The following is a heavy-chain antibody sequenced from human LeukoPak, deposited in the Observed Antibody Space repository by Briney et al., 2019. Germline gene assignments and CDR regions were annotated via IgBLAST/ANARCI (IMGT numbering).Heavy chain of an antibody. CDR2: INPNSGGA. D-gene: IGHD1-7*01. CDR3: ARDKGRTTFWFDP. J-gene: IGHJ5*02. CDR1: GYTFTDYY. Sequence: ASVKVSCRASGYTFTDYYMNWVRQAPGQGLEWMGWINPNSGGAKYAQKFQGRVTMTRDTSISTAHMELSGLRSDDTAVYYCARDKGRTTFWFDPWGQGTLVTVSS. V-gene: IGHV1-2*02.